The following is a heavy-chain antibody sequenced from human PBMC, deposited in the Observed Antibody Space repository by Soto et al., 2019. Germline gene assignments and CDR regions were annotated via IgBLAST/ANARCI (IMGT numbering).Heavy chain of an antibody. CDR2: IIPIFGTA. CDR1: GGTFSSYA. CDR3: ARDMKSSWTGAHQGPHRIGYYGMDV. J-gene: IGHJ6*02. Sequence: GASVQVSCKASGGTFSSYAISWVRQAPGQGLEWMGGIIPIFGTANYAQKFQGRVTITADESTSTAYMELSSLRSEDTAVYYCARDMKSSWTGAHQGPHRIGYYGMDVWGQGTTVTVSS. V-gene: IGHV1-69*13. D-gene: IGHD7-27*01.